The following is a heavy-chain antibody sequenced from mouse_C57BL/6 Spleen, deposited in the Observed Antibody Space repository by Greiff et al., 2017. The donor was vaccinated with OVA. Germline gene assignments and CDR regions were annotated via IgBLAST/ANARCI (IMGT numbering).Heavy chain of an antibody. V-gene: IGHV1-52*01. CDR3: ARDRYYGSSLDY. D-gene: IGHD1-1*01. CDR1: GYTFTSYW. Sequence: QVQLKQPGAELVRPGSSVKLSCKASGYTFTSYWMHWVKQRPIQGLEWIGNIDPSDSETHYNQKFKDKATLTVDKSSSTAYMQLSSLTSEDSAVYYCARDRYYGSSLDYWGQGTTLTVSS. CDR2: IDPSDSET. J-gene: IGHJ2*01.